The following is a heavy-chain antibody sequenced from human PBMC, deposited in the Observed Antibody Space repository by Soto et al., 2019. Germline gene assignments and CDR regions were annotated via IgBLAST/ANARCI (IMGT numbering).Heavy chain of an antibody. Sequence: PEKLPLTCSVSGGSINSYWWSWIRQPAGKGLEWIGRVYSSGTTDYNPSLNSRATMSVETSKNQFSLKLSSVTAADTAVYYFARDIGSFAYGEGDWCQG. D-gene: IGHD3-16*01. CDR1: GGSINSYW. V-gene: IGHV4-4*07. CDR2: VYSSGTT. J-gene: IGHJ4*02. CDR3: ARDIGSFAYGEGD.